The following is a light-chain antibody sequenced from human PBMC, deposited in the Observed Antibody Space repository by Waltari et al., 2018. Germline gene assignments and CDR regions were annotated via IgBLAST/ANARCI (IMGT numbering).Light chain of an antibody. V-gene: IGKV1-39*01. CDR2: AIS. Sequence: DIQMTQSPSSLSASVGDRVIITCRASQSISSYLNWYQQKPGKAPKLLISAISTLQSGVPSRFSGSGSGTEFTLTISSLQPEDFATYYCQQTYSTPLFSFGPGTNVDIK. CDR1: QSISSY. J-gene: IGKJ3*01. CDR3: QQTYSTPLFS.